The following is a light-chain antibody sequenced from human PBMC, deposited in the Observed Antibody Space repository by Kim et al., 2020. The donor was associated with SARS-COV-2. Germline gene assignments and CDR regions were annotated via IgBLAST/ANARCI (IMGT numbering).Light chain of an antibody. V-gene: IGLV3-25*03. J-gene: IGLJ2*01. CDR2: KDS. CDR1: ALPKQY. CDR3: QSAYSSGTYVV. Sequence: SYELTQPPSVSVSTGQTARITCSGDALPKQYAYWYQQKPGQAPVLVIYKDSERPSGIPERFSGSSSGTTVTLTISGVQAEDEADYYCQSAYSSGTYVVFGGGTKLTVL.